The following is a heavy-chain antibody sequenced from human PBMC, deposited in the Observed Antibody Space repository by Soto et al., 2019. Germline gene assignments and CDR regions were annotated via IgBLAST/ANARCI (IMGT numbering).Heavy chain of an antibody. Sequence: SXTLSLTCAVYGGSFSGYYWSWIRQPPVKGLEWIGEINHSGSTNYNPSLKSRVTISVDTSKNQFSLKLSSVTAADTAVYYCARVHSSGWYYYYGMDVWGQGTTVTVSS. CDR3: ARVHSSGWYYYYGMDV. V-gene: IGHV4-34*01. J-gene: IGHJ6*02. CDR2: INHSGST. D-gene: IGHD6-19*01. CDR1: GGSFSGYY.